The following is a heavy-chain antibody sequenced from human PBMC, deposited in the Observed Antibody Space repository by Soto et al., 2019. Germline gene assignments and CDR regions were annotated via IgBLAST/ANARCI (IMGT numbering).Heavy chain of an antibody. CDR3: AKDVTSSWYPDLGDRWRY. D-gene: IGHD6-13*01. CDR2: ISGSGDST. J-gene: IGHJ4*02. V-gene: IGHV3-23*01. Sequence: GGSLRLSCAASGFTFSSYAMSWVRQAPGKGLEWVSGISGSGDSTYYADSVKGRFTISRDNSKNTLYLQMNSLRAEDTAVYYCAKDVTSSWYPDLGDRWRYWGQGALVTVSS. CDR1: GFTFSSYA.